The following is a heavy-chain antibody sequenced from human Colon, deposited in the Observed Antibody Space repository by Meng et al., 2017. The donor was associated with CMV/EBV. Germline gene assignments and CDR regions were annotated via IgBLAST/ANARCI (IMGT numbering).Heavy chain of an antibody. Sequence: SETLSLTCAVYGGSFSSYDWTWIRQTPGKGLEWIGEINHSGDTNYNPSLNSRVTISVDTSKDQVSLNLRSVTAADPAVYYCARGLLTRLRPTTWFDPWGQGALVTVSS. CDR1: GGSFSSYD. D-gene: IGHD1-14*01. V-gene: IGHV4-34*01. CDR2: INHSGDT. J-gene: IGHJ5*02. CDR3: ARGLLTRLRPTTWFDP.